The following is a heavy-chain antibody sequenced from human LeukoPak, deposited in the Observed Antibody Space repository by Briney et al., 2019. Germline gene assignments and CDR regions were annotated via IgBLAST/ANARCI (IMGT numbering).Heavy chain of an antibody. J-gene: IGHJ5*02. CDR2: ISAYNGNT. Sequence: EASVKVSCKASGYTFTSYGISWVRQAPGQGLEWMGWISAYNGNTNYAQKIQGRVTMTTDTSTSTAYMELRSLRSDDTAVYYCARVPDTALGNWFDPWGQGTLVTVSS. V-gene: IGHV1-18*01. D-gene: IGHD5-18*01. CDR3: ARVPDTALGNWFDP. CDR1: GYTFTSYG.